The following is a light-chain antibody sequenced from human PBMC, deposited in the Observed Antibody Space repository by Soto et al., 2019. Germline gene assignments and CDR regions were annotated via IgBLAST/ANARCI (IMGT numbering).Light chain of an antibody. J-gene: IGKJ3*01. CDR1: QSVSSY. CDR3: QQRFT. CDR2: DAS. Sequence: EIVLTQSPATLSLSPGERATLSCRASQSVSSYLAWYQQKPGQAPRLLIYDASNRATGIPARFSGSGSGTDFTLTISSLEPEDFATYYCQQRFTFGPGTKVDIK. V-gene: IGKV3-11*01.